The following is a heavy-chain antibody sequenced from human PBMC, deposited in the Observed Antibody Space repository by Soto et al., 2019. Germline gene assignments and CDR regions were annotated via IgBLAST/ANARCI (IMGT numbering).Heavy chain of an antibody. D-gene: IGHD4-17*01. Sequence: GGSLRLSCAASGFTFDDYAMHWVRQAPGKGLEWVSGISWNSGSIGYADSVKGRFTISRDNAKNSLYLQMNSLRAEDTALYYCAVVPYAYYGDYYTGDHYYFDYWGQGTLVTVSS. J-gene: IGHJ4*02. CDR1: GFTFDDYA. V-gene: IGHV3-9*01. CDR2: ISWNSGSI. CDR3: AVVPYAYYGDYYTGDHYYFDY.